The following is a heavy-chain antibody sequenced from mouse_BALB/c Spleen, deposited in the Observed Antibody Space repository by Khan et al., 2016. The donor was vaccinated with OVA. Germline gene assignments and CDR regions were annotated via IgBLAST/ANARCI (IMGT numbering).Heavy chain of an antibody. V-gene: IGHV2-9*02. CDR1: GFSLTSNG. CDR2: IWAGGST. CDR3: ARDYGSRFEFFDV. J-gene: IGHJ1*01. Sequence: QVQLKESGPGLVAPSQSLSITCTVSGFSLTSNGVHWVRQPPGKGLEWLGLIWAGGSTNYNSALMSRLTINKANSKSQAFFKMNSLQTDDTAMYYCARDYGSRFEFFDVWGAGTTVTVSS. D-gene: IGHD1-1*01.